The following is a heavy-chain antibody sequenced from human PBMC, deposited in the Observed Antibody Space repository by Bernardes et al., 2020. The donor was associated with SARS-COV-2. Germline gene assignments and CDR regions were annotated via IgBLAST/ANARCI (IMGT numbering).Heavy chain of an antibody. V-gene: IGHV3-11*06. CDR1: GFTFSDYY. J-gene: IGHJ4*02. CDR2: ISSSSSYI. Sequence: GGSLRLSCAASGFTFSDYYMSWIRQAPGKGLEWVSYISSSSSYIYYADSVKGRFTISRDNAKNSLYLQMNSLRAEDTAVYYCASAKYSSSYYFDYWGQGTLVTVSS. CDR3: ASAKYSSSYYFDY. D-gene: IGHD6-6*01.